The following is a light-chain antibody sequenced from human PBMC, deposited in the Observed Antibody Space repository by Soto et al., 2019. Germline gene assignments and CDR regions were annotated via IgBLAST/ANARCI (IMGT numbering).Light chain of an antibody. CDR3: QQYEA. Sequence: DIQMTQSPSSLSASVGDRVTITCQASQDISNYLNWYQQKPGKAPKLLIYDASNLETGVPSRFSGSGSGTDFTFTISSLQPEDIETYYCQQYEAFGPRTKVDIK. J-gene: IGKJ3*01. CDR1: QDISNY. CDR2: DAS. V-gene: IGKV1-33*01.